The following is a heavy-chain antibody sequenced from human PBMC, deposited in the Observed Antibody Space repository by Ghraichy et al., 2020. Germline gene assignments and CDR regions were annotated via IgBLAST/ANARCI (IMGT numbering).Heavy chain of an antibody. J-gene: IGHJ2*01. CDR1: GYTLTELS. CDR2: FDPEDGET. V-gene: IGHV1-24*01. D-gene: IGHD2-15*01. CDR3: ATLAIAVRDCSGGSCYPNWYFDL. Sequence: ASVKVSCKVSGYTLTELSMHWVRQAPGKGLEWMGGFDPEDGETIYAQKFQGRVTMTEDTSTDTAYMELSSLRSEDTAVYYCATLAIAVRDCSGGSCYPNWYFDLWGRGTLVTVSS.